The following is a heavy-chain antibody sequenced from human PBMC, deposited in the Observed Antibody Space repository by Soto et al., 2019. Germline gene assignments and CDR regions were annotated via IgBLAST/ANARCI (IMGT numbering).Heavy chain of an antibody. CDR3: ARDLKWLLQPLFDY. V-gene: IGHV1-18*01. CDR2: ISAYNGNT. CDR1: GYTFTSYG. J-gene: IGHJ4*02. D-gene: IGHD3-22*01. Sequence: ASVKVSCKASGYTFTSYGISWVRQAPGQGLEWMGWISAYNGNTNYAQKLQGRVTMTTDTSTSTAYMELRSLRSDDTAVYYCARDLKWLLQPLFDYWGQGTLVTVSS.